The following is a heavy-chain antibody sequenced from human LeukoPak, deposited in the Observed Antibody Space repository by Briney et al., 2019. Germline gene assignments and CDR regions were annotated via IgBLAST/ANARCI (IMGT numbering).Heavy chain of an antibody. D-gene: IGHD4-17*01. Sequence: SETLSLTCTVSGGSISGSYWSWIRQPPGKGLEWIAYMYNSGSTNYNPSLKSRVTISIDTSKNQFSLKLSSLTAADTAIHYCARGVESYGDYGYWGQGILVTVSS. V-gene: IGHV4-59*01. CDR2: MYNSGST. CDR3: ARGVESYGDYGY. CDR1: GGSISGSY. J-gene: IGHJ4*02.